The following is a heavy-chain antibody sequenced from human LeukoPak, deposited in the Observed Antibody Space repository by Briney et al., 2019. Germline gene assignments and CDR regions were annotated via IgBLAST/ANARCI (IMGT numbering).Heavy chain of an antibody. V-gene: IGHV3-7*01. J-gene: IGHJ4*02. CDR3: ASGGHVDY. Sequence: GGSLRLSCAASGLYFSGFWMTWVRQVPGKSLEWVANINPEGTEKHYVDSAKGRFTISRDNAQDSVYLQMSSLRVEDTAVYFCASGGHVDYLGPGTLVTVSS. CDR2: INPEGTEK. D-gene: IGHD3-10*01. CDR1: GLYFSGFW.